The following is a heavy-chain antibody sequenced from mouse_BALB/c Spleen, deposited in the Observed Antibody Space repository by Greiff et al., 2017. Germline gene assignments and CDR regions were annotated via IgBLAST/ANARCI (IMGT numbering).Heavy chain of an antibody. J-gene: IGHJ4*01. CDR2: IDPSDSET. Sequence: QVQLQQPGAELVKPGAPVKLSCKASGYTFTSYWKNWVKQRPGRGLEWIGRIDPSDSETHYNQKFKDKATLTVDKSSSTAYIQLSSLTSEDSAVYYCARVIYYGNYDAMDYWGQGTSVTVSS. D-gene: IGHD2-1*01. CDR1: GYTFTSYW. CDR3: ARVIYYGNYDAMDY. V-gene: IGHV1-69*02.